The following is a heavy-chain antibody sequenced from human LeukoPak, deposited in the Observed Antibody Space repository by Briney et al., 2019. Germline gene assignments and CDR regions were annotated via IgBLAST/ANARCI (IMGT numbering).Heavy chain of an antibody. CDR1: GGSFSGYY. J-gene: IGHJ5*02. D-gene: IGHD5-18*01. Sequence: SETLSLTCAVYGGSFSGYYWSWIRQPPGKGLEWIGEINHSGSTNYNPSLKSRVTISVDTSKNQFSLKLSSVTAADTAVYYCAIIRVDTAMNWFDPWGQGTLATVSS. CDR2: INHSGST. CDR3: AIIRVDTAMNWFDP. V-gene: IGHV4-34*01.